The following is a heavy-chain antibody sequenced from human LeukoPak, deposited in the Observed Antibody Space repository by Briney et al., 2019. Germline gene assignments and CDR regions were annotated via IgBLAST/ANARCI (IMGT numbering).Heavy chain of an antibody. V-gene: IGHV3-73*01. CDR2: IRSKANSYAT. CDR3: TRRNPRYYYDSSGYLDAFDI. CDR1: GFTFSGSA. D-gene: IGHD3-22*01. J-gene: IGHJ3*02. Sequence: PGGSLRLSCAASGFTFSGSAMHWVRQASGKGLEWVGRIRSKANSYATAYAASVKGRFTISRDDSKNTAYLQMNSLKTEDTAVYYCTRRNPRYYYDSSGYLDAFDIWGQGTMVTVSS.